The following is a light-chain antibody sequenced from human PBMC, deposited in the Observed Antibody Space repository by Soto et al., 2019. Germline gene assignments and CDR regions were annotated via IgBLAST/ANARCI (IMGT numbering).Light chain of an antibody. V-gene: IGKV3-15*01. J-gene: IGKJ1*01. CDR2: GAS. CDR3: QQYNNWPWT. Sequence: EIVMTHSPVTLSFSPVERATLSCRASQSVSSNLAWYQQKPGQAPRLLIYGASTRATGIPARFSGSGSGTEFTLTISSLQSEDFAVYYCQQYNNWPWTFGQGTKVDI. CDR1: QSVSSN.